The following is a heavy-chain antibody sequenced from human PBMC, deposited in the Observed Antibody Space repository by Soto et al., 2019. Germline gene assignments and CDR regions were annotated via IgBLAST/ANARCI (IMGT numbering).Heavy chain of an antibody. D-gene: IGHD3-22*01. J-gene: IGHJ4*02. CDR1: GGSISSSSYY. Sequence: SETLSLTCTVSGGSISSSSYYWGWIRQPPGKGLEWIGSIYYSGSTYYNPSLKSRVTISVDTSKNQFSLKLSSVTAADTAVYYCASPTAYYYDSSGSIDYWGQGTLVTVSS. V-gene: IGHV4-39*01. CDR3: ASPTAYYYDSSGSIDY. CDR2: IYYSGST.